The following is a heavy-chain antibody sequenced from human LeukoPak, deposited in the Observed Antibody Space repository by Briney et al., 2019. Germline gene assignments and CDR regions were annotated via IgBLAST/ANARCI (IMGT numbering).Heavy chain of an antibody. CDR2: INPNSGGT. CDR3: ARGGSGSYFSWLDP. D-gene: IGHD3-10*01. CDR1: GYTFTGYY. J-gene: IGHJ5*02. Sequence: ASVKVSCKASGYTFTGYYIHWVRQAPGQGLECVGWINPNSGGTNYAQKFQGRVTITRETSISTAYMELSRPRSDDTAVYYCARGGSGSYFSWLDPWGQGTLVTVSS. V-gene: IGHV1-2*02.